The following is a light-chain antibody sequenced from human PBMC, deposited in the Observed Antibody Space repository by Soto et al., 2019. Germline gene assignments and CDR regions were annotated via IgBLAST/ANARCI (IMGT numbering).Light chain of an antibody. CDR3: QQSYTTWT. CDR2: AAS. Sequence: DIQMTQSPSSLSASVGDRVTFTCRASQNIRKYLNWYQQKPGKAPQYLIQAASILQSGVPSRFSGSGSGTDFTLTISSLQPEDFATYFCQQSYTTWTFGQGTKVDI. CDR1: QNIRKY. V-gene: IGKV1-39*01. J-gene: IGKJ1*01.